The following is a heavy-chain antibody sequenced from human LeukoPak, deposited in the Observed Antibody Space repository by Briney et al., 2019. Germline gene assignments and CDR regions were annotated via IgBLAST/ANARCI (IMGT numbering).Heavy chain of an antibody. CDR2: ISSSSSYI. CDR3: ARKGGYYYGSGSYSEYYFDY. J-gene: IGHJ4*02. Sequence: GGSLRLSCAASGFTFSNYEMMWVRQAPGKGLEWVSSISSSSSYIYYADSVKGRFTISRDNAKNSLYLQMNSLRAEDTAVYYCARKGGYYYGSGSYSEYYFDYWGQGTLVTVSS. CDR1: GFTFSNYE. D-gene: IGHD3-10*01. V-gene: IGHV3-21*01.